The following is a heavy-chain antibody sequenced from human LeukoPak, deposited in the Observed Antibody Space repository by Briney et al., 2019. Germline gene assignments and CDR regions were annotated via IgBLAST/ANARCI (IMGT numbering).Heavy chain of an antibody. D-gene: IGHD3-3*01. CDR2: INPSGGST. CDR1: GYTFTSYY. J-gene: IGHJ6*02. Sequence: ASVKVSCKASGYTFTSYYVHWVRQAPGQGLEWMGIINPSGGSTSYAQKFQGRVTMTRDTSTSTVYMELSSLRSEDTAVYYCARAPLYTIFGVVMDYYYYYGMDVWGQGTTVTVSS. V-gene: IGHV1-46*01. CDR3: ARAPLYTIFGVVMDYYYYYGMDV.